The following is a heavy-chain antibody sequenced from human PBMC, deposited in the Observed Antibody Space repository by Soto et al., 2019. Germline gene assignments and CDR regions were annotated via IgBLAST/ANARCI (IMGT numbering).Heavy chain of an antibody. CDR3: ATGRAGITIFGVVISPYYYMDV. CDR2: FDPEDGET. J-gene: IGHJ6*03. D-gene: IGHD3-3*01. CDR1: GYTLTELS. V-gene: IGHV1-24*01. Sequence: ASVKVSCKVSGYTLTELSMHWVRQAPGKGLEWMGGFDPEDGETIYAQKFQGRVTMTEDTSTDTAYMELSSLRSEDTAVYYCATGRAGITIFGVVISPYYYMDVWGKGTTVTVSS.